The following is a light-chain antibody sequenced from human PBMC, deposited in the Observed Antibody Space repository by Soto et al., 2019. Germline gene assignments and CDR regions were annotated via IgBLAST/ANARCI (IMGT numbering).Light chain of an antibody. CDR3: QSFDASLRGWV. CDR1: SSDIGAGHD. Sequence: QSVLTQPPSVFGAPGQRVTISCAGSSSDIGAGHDVHWYQQLPGTAPKLLIYGNTNRPSGVPDRFSGSKSGASASLAITGLQPEDEADYHCQSFDASLRGWVFGGGTKVTVL. V-gene: IGLV1-40*01. CDR2: GNT. J-gene: IGLJ3*02.